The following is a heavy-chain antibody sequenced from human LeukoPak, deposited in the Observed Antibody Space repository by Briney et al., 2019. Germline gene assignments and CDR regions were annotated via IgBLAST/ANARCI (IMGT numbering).Heavy chain of an antibody. D-gene: IGHD4-17*01. J-gene: IGHJ4*02. Sequence: SETLSLTCTVSGGSISSSSYYWGWIRQPPGKGLEWIGSIYYSGSTYYNPSLKSRVTISVDTSKNQFSLKLSSVTAADTAVYYCARLHGDYSAFDYWGQGTLVTVSS. V-gene: IGHV4-39*01. CDR3: ARLHGDYSAFDY. CDR2: IYYSGST. CDR1: GGSISSSSYY.